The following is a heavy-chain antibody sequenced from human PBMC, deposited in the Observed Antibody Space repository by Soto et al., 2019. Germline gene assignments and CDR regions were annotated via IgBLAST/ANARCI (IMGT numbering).Heavy chain of an antibody. Sequence: QVQLVESGGGVVQPGRSLRLSCAASGFTFSTYGIHWVRQAPGKGLEWVAVIWHDGSNKYYADSVKGRFTISRDNSKSTLYLQMDSLRAEDTAVYYCARAVGPYDYWGQGTLVTVS. CDR3: ARAVGPYDY. D-gene: IGHD1-26*01. V-gene: IGHV3-33*01. CDR2: IWHDGSNK. CDR1: GFTFSTYG. J-gene: IGHJ4*02.